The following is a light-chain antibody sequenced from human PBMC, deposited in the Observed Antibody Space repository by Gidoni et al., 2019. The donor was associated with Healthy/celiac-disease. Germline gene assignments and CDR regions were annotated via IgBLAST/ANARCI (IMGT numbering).Light chain of an antibody. CDR1: VLAKKY. Sequence: YELTQPSSVSVSPGQTARITCSGDVLAKKYARWFQQKPGQAPVLVIYKDSERPSGIPERFSGSSSGTTVTLTISGAQVEDEADYYCYSAADNYLEGVFGGGTKLTVL. J-gene: IGLJ3*02. CDR3: YSAADNYLEGV. V-gene: IGLV3-27*01. CDR2: KDS.